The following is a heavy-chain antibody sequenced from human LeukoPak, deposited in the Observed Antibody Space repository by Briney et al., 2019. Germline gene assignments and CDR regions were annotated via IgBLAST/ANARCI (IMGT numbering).Heavy chain of an antibody. CDR1: GYSFTSYW. CDR2: IDPSDSYT. CDR3: ARHGSSCPAFDY. Sequence: GESLKISCKGSGYSFTSYWISWVRQMPGKGLEWMGRIDPSDSYTNYSPSFQGHVTISADKSISTAYLQWSSLKASDTAMYYCARHGSSCPAFDYWGQGTLVTVSS. D-gene: IGHD6-13*01. J-gene: IGHJ4*02. V-gene: IGHV5-10-1*01.